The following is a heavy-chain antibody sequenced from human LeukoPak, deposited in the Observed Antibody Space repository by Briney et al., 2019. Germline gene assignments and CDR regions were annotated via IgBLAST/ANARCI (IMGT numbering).Heavy chain of an antibody. CDR1: GFTFSSYG. CDR3: AKELSAGTGGGWEDYFDY. J-gene: IGHJ4*02. Sequence: GGSLRLSCAASGFTFSSYGMHWVRQAPGKGLEWVAVISYDGSNKFYADSVKGRFTISRDNSKSTLYLQMNSLRAEDTAVYYCAKELSAGTGGGWEDYFDYWGQGTLVTVSA. CDR2: ISYDGSNK. D-gene: IGHD6-13*01. V-gene: IGHV3-30*18.